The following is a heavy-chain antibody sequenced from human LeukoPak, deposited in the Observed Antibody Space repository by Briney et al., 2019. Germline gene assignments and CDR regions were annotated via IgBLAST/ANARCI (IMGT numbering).Heavy chain of an antibody. CDR2: ISYDGTNK. J-gene: IGHJ4*02. Sequence: PGGSLRLSCAASGISLSALGMHWVRQAPGKGLEWVAVISYDGTNKFYADSVKGRFTISRDNSKNTLHLQMNSLRGGDSAVYYCAKEEVTTLSFDYWGQGTLVTVSS. CDR3: AKEEVTTLSFDY. D-gene: IGHD4-17*01. CDR1: GISLSALG. V-gene: IGHV3-30*18.